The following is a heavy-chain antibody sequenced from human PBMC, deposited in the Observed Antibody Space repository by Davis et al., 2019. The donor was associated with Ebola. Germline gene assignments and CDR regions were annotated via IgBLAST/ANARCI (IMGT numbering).Heavy chain of an antibody. J-gene: IGHJ4*02. CDR2: ISYDGSNK. Sequence: GESLKISCAASGFTFSSYAMHWVRQAPGKGLEWVAVISYDGSNKYYADSVKGRFTISRDNSKNTLYLQMNSLRAEDTAVYYCPLGSYLLLWGQGTLVTVSS. D-gene: IGHD1-26*01. CDR3: PLGSYLLL. CDR1: GFTFSSYA. V-gene: IGHV3-30*04.